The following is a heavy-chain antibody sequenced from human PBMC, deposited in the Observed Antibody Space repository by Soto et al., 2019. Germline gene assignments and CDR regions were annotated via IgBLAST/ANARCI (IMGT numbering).Heavy chain of an antibody. D-gene: IGHD5-12*01. CDR2: VSGNGDDT. V-gene: IGHV3-23*01. CDR3: AKATYTEYYFYGLDV. J-gene: IGHJ6*02. Sequence: GGSLRLSCAGSGFTFSHYAMSWVRQPPGRGLEWVSTVSGNGDDTYYADSVKGRFTISRENSKDTVYLQMNSLRAEDTAVYFCAKATYTEYYFYGLDVWGPGTAVTVSS. CDR1: GFTFSHYA.